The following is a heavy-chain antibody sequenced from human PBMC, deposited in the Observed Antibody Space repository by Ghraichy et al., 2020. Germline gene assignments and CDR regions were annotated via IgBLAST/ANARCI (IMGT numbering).Heavy chain of an antibody. CDR2: IYYSGST. V-gene: IGHV4-39*01. CDR1: GGSISSSSYY. Sequence: SQTLSLTCTVSGGSISSSSYYWGWIRQPPGKGLEWIGSIYYSGSTYYNPSLKSRVTISVDTSKNQFSLKLSSVTAADTAVYYCARHALRGAFDIWGQGTMVTVSS. CDR3: ARHALRGAFDI. J-gene: IGHJ3*02. D-gene: IGHD4-17*01.